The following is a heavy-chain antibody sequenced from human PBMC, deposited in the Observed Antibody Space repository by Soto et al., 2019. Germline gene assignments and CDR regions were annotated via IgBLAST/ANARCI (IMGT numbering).Heavy chain of an antibody. CDR2: VYYSGST. J-gene: IGHJ6*02. V-gene: IGHV4-59*01. CDR1: GGSISSYY. Sequence: SQTLSLTCTISGGSISSYYWTWIRQPPGKGLEWIGYVYYSGSTNYNPSLKSRVTLPVDTSKNQFSLKLSSVTAADTAVYFCARGQPSLRYSDRSHYYYGLDVWGQGTAVTVSS. CDR3: ARGQPSLRYSDRSHYYYGLDV. D-gene: IGHD5-18*01.